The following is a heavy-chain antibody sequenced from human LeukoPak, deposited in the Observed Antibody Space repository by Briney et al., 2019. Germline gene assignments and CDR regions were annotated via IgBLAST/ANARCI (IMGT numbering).Heavy chain of an antibody. CDR3: ARGPRIVGASGVGY. CDR2: INHSGST. Sequence: GSLRLSCAASGFTFSSYSMNWIRQPPGKGLEWIGEINHSGSTNYNPSLKSRVTISVDTSKNQFSLKLSSVTAADTAVYYCARGPRIVGASGVGYWGQGTLVTVSS. J-gene: IGHJ4*02. V-gene: IGHV4-34*01. CDR1: GFTFSSYS. D-gene: IGHD1-26*01.